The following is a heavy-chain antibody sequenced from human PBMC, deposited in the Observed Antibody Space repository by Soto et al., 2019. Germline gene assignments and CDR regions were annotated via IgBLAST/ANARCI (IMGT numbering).Heavy chain of an antibody. CDR3: ARLLYSNYTPRDY. CDR2: IYYSGST. CDR1: GGSVSSGSYY. Sequence: SETLSLTCTVSGGSVSSGSYYWSWIRQPPGKGLEWIGYIYYSGSTNYNPSLKSRVTISVDTSKNQFSLKLSSVTAADTAVYYCARLLYSNYTPRDYWGQGTLVTVSS. D-gene: IGHD4-4*01. J-gene: IGHJ4*02. V-gene: IGHV4-61*01.